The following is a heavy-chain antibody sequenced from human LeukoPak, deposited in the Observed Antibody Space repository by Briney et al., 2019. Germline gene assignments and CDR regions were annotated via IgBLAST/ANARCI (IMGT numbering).Heavy chain of an antibody. CDR1: GGSFSGYY. J-gene: IGHJ4*02. CDR2: INHSGST. V-gene: IGHV4-34*01. Sequence: SETLSITCAVYGGSFSGYYWSWIRQPPGKGLEWIGEINHSGSTNYNPSLKSRVTISVDTSKNQFSLKLSSVTAADTAVYYCARDYGDYWGQGTLVTVSS. CDR3: ARDYGDY.